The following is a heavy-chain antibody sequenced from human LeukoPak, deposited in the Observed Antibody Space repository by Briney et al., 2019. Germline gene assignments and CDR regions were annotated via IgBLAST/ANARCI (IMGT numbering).Heavy chain of an antibody. Sequence: DTLTLTCAVYGGSFSGYYWSWIRQPPGKGLEWIREINHSGSSNYNPSLKSRVTISVDTSKNQFSLKLSSVTAADTAVYYCARGWGLSTFDYWGQGTLVTVSS. CDR1: GGSFSGYY. J-gene: IGHJ4*02. CDR3: ARGWGLSTFDY. D-gene: IGHD3-16*02. V-gene: IGHV4-34*01. CDR2: INHSGSS.